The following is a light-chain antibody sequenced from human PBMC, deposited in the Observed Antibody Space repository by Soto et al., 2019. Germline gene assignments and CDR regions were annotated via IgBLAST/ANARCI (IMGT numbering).Light chain of an antibody. J-gene: IGLJ1*01. CDR2: EVS. CDR1: SSDVGSYNP. V-gene: IGLV2-23*02. Sequence: QSVLTQPASVSGSPGQSITISCTGTSSDVGSYNPVSWYQQHPGKAPKLMIYEVSKRPSGVSNRFSGSKSGNTASLTISGLQAEVEADYYCCSYAGSSPSVLGTGDRGHR. CDR3: CSYAGSSPSV.